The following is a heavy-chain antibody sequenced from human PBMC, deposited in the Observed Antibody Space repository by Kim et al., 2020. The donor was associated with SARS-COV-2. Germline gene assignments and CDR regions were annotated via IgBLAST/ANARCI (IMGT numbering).Heavy chain of an antibody. Sequence: SETLSPTCAVYGESFSGFHWAWIRQAPGKGLEWIGEITYHGSTEYSSSLKSRVTMSVDTSKNQFSLKLNSVTAADTAVYYCARNWAATNGYYFDYWSRGTPVTVSS. CDR3: ARNWAATNGYYFDY. CDR1: GESFSGFH. V-gene: IGHV4-34*01. CDR2: ITYHGST. D-gene: IGHD2-8*01. J-gene: IGHJ4*02.